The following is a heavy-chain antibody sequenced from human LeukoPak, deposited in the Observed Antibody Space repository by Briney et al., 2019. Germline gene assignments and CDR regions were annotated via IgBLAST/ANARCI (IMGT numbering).Heavy chain of an antibody. CDR1: GDSVSSNSAA. J-gene: IGHJ6*03. CDR2: TYYRSKWYN. D-gene: IGHD3-22*01. CDR3: ARDGTYYYDSRPLYYYYYMDV. Sequence: SQTLSLTCAISGDSVSSNSAAWNWIRQSPSRGLEWLGRTYYRSKWYNDYAVSVKSRITINPDTSKNQFSLQLNSVTPEDTAVYYCARDGTYYYDSRPLYYYYYMDVWGKGTTVTVSS. V-gene: IGHV6-1*01.